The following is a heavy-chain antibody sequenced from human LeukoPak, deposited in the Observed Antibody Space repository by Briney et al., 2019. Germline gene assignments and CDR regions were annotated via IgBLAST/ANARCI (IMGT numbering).Heavy chain of an antibody. CDR2: ISYDGSNK. CDR3: AKELVRDYYGSGSYFDY. Sequence: GGSLRLSCAASGFTFSSCAMHWVRQAPGKGLEWVAVISYDGSNKYYADSVKGRFTISRDNSKNTLYLQMNSLRAEDTAVYYCAKELVRDYYGSGSYFDYWGQGTLVTVSS. J-gene: IGHJ4*02. CDR1: GFTFSSCA. D-gene: IGHD3-10*01. V-gene: IGHV3-30-3*01.